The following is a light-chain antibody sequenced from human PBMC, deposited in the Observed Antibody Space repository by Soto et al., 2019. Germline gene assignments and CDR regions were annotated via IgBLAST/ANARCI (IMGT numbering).Light chain of an antibody. CDR3: QQYGRSPGLFT. CDR2: DAS. CDR1: ESVSSY. V-gene: IGKV3-20*01. Sequence: EIVLTQSPATLSLSPVDRATLSCRASESVSSYLAWYQQKPGQAPRLLIYDASSRATGIPDRFSGSGSGTGFTRTISRLEPEDFAVYYCQQYGRSPGLFTFGPGTKVDIK. J-gene: IGKJ3*01.